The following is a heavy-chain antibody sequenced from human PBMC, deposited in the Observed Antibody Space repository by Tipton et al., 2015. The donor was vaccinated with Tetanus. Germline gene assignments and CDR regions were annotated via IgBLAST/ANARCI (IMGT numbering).Heavy chain of an antibody. D-gene: IGHD1-1*01. CDR2: IYSFGST. J-gene: IGHJ5*02. CDR1: GGSISSGGYY. Sequence: TLSLTCTVSGGSISSGGYYWTWIRQRPGKGLEWIGDIYSFGSTYYHPSLTSRVSISVDTSKNQFSLKLTSVTAADTAIYYCARGGDNLTFQRPTGRWFDPWGHGTLVTVSS. CDR3: ARGGDNLTFQRPTGRWFDP. V-gene: IGHV4-31*03.